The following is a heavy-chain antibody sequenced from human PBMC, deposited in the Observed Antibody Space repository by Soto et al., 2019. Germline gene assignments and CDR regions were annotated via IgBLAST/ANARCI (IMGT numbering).Heavy chain of an antibody. CDR2: IYYSGST. D-gene: IGHD3-3*01. CDR3: ARITIFGVVYYYYMDV. Sequence: QVQLQESGPGLVKPSETLSLTCTVSGGSISSYYWSWIRQPPGKGLEWIGYIYYSGSTNYNPSLKSRVTISVDTSKNQFSLKLSSVTAADTAVYYCARITIFGVVYYYYMDVWGKGTTVTVSS. J-gene: IGHJ6*03. CDR1: GGSISSYY. V-gene: IGHV4-59*01.